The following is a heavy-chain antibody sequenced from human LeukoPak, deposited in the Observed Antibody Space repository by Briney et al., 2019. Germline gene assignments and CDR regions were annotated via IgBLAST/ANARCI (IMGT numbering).Heavy chain of an antibody. CDR1: GGSINSYY. D-gene: IGHD3-9*01. CDR2: IYYSGST. J-gene: IGHJ5*02. CDR3: ARLTGYSSESWFDP. V-gene: IGHV4-59*01. Sequence: PSETLSLTCTVSGGSINSYYWSWIRQPPGKGLEWIGYIYYSGSTDYNPSLKSRVTISVHTSKNQFSLKLSSVTAADTAVYYCARLTGYSSESWFDPWGQGTLVTVSS.